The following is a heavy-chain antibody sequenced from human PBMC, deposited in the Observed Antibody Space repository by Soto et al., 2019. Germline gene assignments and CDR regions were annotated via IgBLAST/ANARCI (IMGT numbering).Heavy chain of an antibody. CDR2: IYYSGST. CDR3: ARHVIGCSGGSCHKDAFDI. D-gene: IGHD2-15*01. Sequence: SETLSLTCTVSGGSISSSSYYWGWIRQPPGKGLEWIGSIYYSGSTYYNPSLKSRVTISVDTSKNQFSLKLSSVTAADTAVYYCARHVIGCSGGSCHKDAFDIWGQGTMVTVSS. V-gene: IGHV4-39*01. J-gene: IGHJ3*02. CDR1: GGSISSSSYY.